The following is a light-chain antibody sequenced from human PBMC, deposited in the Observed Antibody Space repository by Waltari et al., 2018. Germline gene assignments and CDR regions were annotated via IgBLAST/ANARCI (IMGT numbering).Light chain of an antibody. CDR1: GSAVGGYDY. CDR2: EVN. J-gene: IGLJ1*01. V-gene: IGLV2-14*01. Sequence: QSALTQPASVSGSPGQSITIPCTGTGSAVGGYDYVSWSKRHPGKVPKVMIYEVNKRPSGVSDRSSGSKSGYTASLTISGLQAQDEADYYCSSYTSSRAIFVFGIGTKVTVL. CDR3: SSYTSSRAIFV.